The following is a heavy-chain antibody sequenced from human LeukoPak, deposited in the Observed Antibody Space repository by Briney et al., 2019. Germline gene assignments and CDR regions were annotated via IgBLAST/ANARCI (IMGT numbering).Heavy chain of an antibody. D-gene: IGHD3-3*01. CDR2: IFYSGST. Sequence: SETLSLTCTISGGSISSSSYYWGWIRQPPGKGLEWIGSIFYSGSTYYNPSLKSRVTISVDTSKNQFSLNLSSVTAADTAVYYCARSYDTNFDYWGQGTLVTVSS. J-gene: IGHJ4*02. CDR3: ARSYDTNFDY. V-gene: IGHV4-39*01. CDR1: GGSISSSSYY.